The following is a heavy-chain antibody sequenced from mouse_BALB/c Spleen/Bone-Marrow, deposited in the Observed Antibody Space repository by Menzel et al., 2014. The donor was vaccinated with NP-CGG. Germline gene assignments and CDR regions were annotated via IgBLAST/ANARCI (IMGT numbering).Heavy chain of an antibody. CDR2: IDPANGNT. D-gene: IGHD1-1*01. CDR3: ASYYYGYYLDS. CDR1: GFNIKDTY. Sequence: EVQLQQSGAELVKPGASVKLSCTASGFNIKDTYMHWVKQRPEQGLEWIGRIDPANGNTKYDPKFQGKATITADTSSNTAYLQLSSLTSEDTAVYYCASYYYGYYLDSWGQGTTLTVSS. V-gene: IGHV14-3*02. J-gene: IGHJ2*01.